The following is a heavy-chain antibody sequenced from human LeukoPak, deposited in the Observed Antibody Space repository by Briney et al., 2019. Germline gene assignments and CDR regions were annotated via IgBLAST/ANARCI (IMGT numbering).Heavy chain of an antibody. D-gene: IGHD3-9*01. Sequence: SETLSLTCTVSGGSISSSSYCWGWIRQPPGKGLEWIGSIYYSGSTYYNPSLKSRVTISVDTSKNQFSLKLSSVTAADTAVYYCARVMLRYFDWLRLDDAFDIWGQGTMVTVSS. V-gene: IGHV4-39*07. CDR2: IYYSGST. J-gene: IGHJ3*02. CDR1: GGSISSSSYC. CDR3: ARVMLRYFDWLRLDDAFDI.